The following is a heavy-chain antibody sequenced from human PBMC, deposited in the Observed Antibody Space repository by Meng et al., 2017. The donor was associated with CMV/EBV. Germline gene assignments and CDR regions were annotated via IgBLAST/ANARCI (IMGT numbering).Heavy chain of an antibody. D-gene: IGHD4-23*01. J-gene: IGHJ6*02. CDR2: IYSGGST. CDR1: GFTVSSHY. Sequence: GESLKISCAASGFTVSSHYMSWVRQAPGKGLEWVSVIYSGGSTYYADSVKGRFTISRDNSKNTLYLQMNSLRAEDTAVYYCARDTVRGDGGNPRAYYYYYGMDVWGQGTTVTVSS. V-gene: IGHV3-53*01. CDR3: ARDTVRGDGGNPRAYYYYYGMDV.